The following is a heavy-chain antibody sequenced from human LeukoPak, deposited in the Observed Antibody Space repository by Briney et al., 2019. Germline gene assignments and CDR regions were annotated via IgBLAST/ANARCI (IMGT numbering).Heavy chain of an antibody. CDR3: ARGIGAGPYSSTILPRAYWYFEP. J-gene: IGHJ2*01. Sequence: ASVKVSFKASGGTFSSYAISWVRQAPGQGLEWMGGIISIFGTANYVQKFQGRVTITTDESTSTASMELSSLRSEDTAVYYCARGIGAGPYSSTILPRAYWYFEPWGRGKLVT. V-gene: IGHV1-69*05. CDR2: IISIFGTA. CDR1: GGTFSSYA. D-gene: IGHD6-13*01.